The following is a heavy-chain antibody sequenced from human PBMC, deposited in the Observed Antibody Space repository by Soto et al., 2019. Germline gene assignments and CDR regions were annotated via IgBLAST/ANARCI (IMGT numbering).Heavy chain of an antibody. CDR1: GGTFSSYA. J-gene: IGHJ5*02. V-gene: IGHV1-69*13. CDR2: IIPIFGTA. D-gene: IGHD1-26*01. CDR3: ARAPSGSYHWFDP. Sequence: ASVKVSCKASGGTFSSYAISWVRQAPGQGLEWMGGIIPIFGTANYAQKFQGRVTITADGSTSTAYMELSSLRSEDTAVYYCARAPSGSYHWFDPWGQGTLVTVSS.